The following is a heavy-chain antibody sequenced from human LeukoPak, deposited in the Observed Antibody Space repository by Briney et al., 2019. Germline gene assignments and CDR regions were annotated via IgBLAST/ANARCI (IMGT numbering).Heavy chain of an antibody. J-gene: IGHJ3*02. D-gene: IGHD3-10*01. CDR2: IWYDGSNK. CDR1: GFTFSSYG. V-gene: IGHV3-33*01. Sequence: GGSLRLSCAASGFTFSSYGMHWVRQAPGKGLEWVAVIWYDGSNKYYADSVKGRFTISRDNSKNTLYLQMNSLRAEDTAVYYCARDRGHYYGSGQPDDAFDIWGQRTMVTVSS. CDR3: ARDRGHYYGSGQPDDAFDI.